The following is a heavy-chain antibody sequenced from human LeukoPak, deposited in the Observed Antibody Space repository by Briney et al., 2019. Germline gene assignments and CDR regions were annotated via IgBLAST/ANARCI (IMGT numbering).Heavy chain of an antibody. J-gene: IGHJ6*02. CDR3: ARDHIVVVARGMDV. D-gene: IGHD2-15*01. V-gene: IGHV1-24*01. Sequence: ASVKVSCKVSGYTLTELSMHWVRQAPGKGLEWMGGFDPEDGETIYAQKFQGRVTMTEDTSTDTAYMELSSLRSEDTAVYYCARDHIVVVARGMDVWGQGTTVTVSS. CDR1: GYTLTELS. CDR2: FDPEDGET.